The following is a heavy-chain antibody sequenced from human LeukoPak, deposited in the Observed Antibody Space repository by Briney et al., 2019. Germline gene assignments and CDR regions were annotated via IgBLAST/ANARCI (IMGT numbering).Heavy chain of an antibody. V-gene: IGHV2-5*02. D-gene: IGHD5-18*01. J-gene: IGHJ6*03. Sequence: SGPTLVKPTQTLTLTCTFSGFSLSTSGVGVGWFRQPPGKPLEWLALIFWDDNKRYSPSLKSSLTITKVTSKNQVVLTMTNMGPVDTATYYCAHMIRSGYNLPFYMDVWGKGTTVTVSS. CDR1: GFSLSTSGVG. CDR3: AHMIRSGYNLPFYMDV. CDR2: IFWDDNK.